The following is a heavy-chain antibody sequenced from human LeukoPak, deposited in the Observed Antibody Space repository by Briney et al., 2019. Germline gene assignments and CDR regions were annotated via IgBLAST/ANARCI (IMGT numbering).Heavy chain of an antibody. V-gene: IGHV3-7*04. J-gene: IGHJ4*02. Sequence: GGSLRLSCAASGFTFSTYWMTWVRQAPGKGLEWVANIKQDGSENNYVDSVKGRFTISRDNAKNSLYLQMNSLRAEDTAVYYCARAYLIDYWGQGILVTVSS. CDR1: GFTFSTYW. CDR2: IKQDGSEN. D-gene: IGHD2-2*02. CDR3: ARAYLIDY.